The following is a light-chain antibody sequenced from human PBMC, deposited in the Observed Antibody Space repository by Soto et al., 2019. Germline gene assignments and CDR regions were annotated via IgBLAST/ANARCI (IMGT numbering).Light chain of an antibody. CDR3: SSYTSSSTSHVL. V-gene: IGLV2-14*01. CDR2: EVS. Sequence: QSALTQPASVSGSPGQSIIISCTGTSSDVGDYDYVSWYQQHPGKAPKLMIYEVSNRPSGVSNRFSGSKSGNTASLTISGLQAEDEADYYCSSYTSSSTSHVLFGGGTKLTVL. J-gene: IGLJ2*01. CDR1: SSDVGDYDY.